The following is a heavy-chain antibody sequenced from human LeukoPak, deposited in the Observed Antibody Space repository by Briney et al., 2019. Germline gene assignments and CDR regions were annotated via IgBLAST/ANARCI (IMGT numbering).Heavy chain of an antibody. Sequence: ASVKVSCKASGYTFTGYYMHWVRQAPGEGLEWMGWINPNSGGTKYAQKFQGRVTMTRDTSINTAYMEVRRLTSDDTAVYYCAREYYYGSGNYYNRIDYWGQGTLVTVSS. D-gene: IGHD3-10*01. CDR2: INPNSGGT. J-gene: IGHJ4*02. CDR3: AREYYYGSGNYYNRIDY. CDR1: GYTFTGYY. V-gene: IGHV1-2*02.